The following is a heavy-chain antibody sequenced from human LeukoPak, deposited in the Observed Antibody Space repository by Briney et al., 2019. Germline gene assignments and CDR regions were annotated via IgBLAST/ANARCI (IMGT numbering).Heavy chain of an antibody. CDR1: GFTFDDYG. D-gene: IGHD1-1*01. V-gene: IGHV3-23*01. Sequence: GGSLRLSCAASGFTFDDYGMSWVRQAPGKGLEWVSAISGSGGSTYYADSVKGRFTISRDNSKNTLYLQMNSLRAEDTAVYYCAKGRSGNNYFDYWGQGALVTVSS. CDR2: ISGSGGST. J-gene: IGHJ4*02. CDR3: AKGRSGNNYFDY.